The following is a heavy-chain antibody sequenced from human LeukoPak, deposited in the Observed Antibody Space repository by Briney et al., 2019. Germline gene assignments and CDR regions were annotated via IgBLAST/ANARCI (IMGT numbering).Heavy chain of an antibody. Sequence: SETLSLTCTVSGGSISSYYWSWIRQPPGKGLEWIGYIYYSGSTNYNPSLKSRVTISVDTSKNQFSLKLSSVTAADTAVYYRARHLDTHYFDYWGQGTLVTVSS. CDR2: IYYSGST. CDR3: ARHLDTHYFDY. D-gene: IGHD3-22*01. CDR1: GGSISSYY. J-gene: IGHJ4*02. V-gene: IGHV4-59*08.